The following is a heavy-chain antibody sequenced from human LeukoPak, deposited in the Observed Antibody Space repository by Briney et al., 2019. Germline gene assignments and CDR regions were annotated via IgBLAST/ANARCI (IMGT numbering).Heavy chain of an antibody. CDR3: ARDGQQLGHDY. D-gene: IGHD6-13*01. V-gene: IGHV4-38-2*02. Sequence: NRSETLSLTSTVSSDSITNSYYWGWIRQPPGKGLEWIGSIYHSGSSYYNPSLKSRVTISIDTSKNQFSLELNSVTAADTAVYYCARDGQQLGHDYWGQGTLVTVSS. CDR1: SDSITNSYY. CDR2: IYHSGSS. J-gene: IGHJ4*02.